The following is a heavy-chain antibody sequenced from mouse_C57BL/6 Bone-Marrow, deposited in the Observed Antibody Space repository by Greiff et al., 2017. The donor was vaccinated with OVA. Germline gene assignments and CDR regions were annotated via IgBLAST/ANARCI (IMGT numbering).Heavy chain of an antibody. D-gene: IGHD2-1*01. Sequence: EVQLQESGAELVRPGASVKLSCTASGFNIKDDYMHWVKQRPEQGLEWIGWIDPENGATEYASKFKGKATITADTSSNTAYLQLSSLTSEATAVDYYTTGPAIYYGNYPFADWGQGTLVTVSA. CDR2: IDPENGAT. V-gene: IGHV14-4*01. CDR3: TTGPAIYYGNYPFAD. CDR1: GFNIKDDY. J-gene: IGHJ3*01.